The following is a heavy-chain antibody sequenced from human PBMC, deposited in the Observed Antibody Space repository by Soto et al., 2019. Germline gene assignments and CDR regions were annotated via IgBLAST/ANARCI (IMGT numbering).Heavy chain of an antibody. J-gene: IGHJ4*02. CDR2: IWYDGSNK. Sequence: GGSLRLSCAASGFTFSSSGMQWVRQAPGKGLEWVAVIWYDGSNKYYADSVKGRFTISRDNSKNTVYLQMNSLRAEDTAVYYCARAMAANWGQGTPVTVSS. V-gene: IGHV3-33*01. CDR3: ARAMAAN. CDR1: GFTFSSSG. D-gene: IGHD6-13*01.